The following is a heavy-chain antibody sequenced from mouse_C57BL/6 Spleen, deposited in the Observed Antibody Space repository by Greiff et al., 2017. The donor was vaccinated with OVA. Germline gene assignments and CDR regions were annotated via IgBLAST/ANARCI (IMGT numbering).Heavy chain of an antibody. J-gene: IGHJ1*03. CDR1: GYAFSSSW. V-gene: IGHV1-82*01. CDR2: IYPGDGDT. Sequence: VQLQQSGPELVKPGASVKISCKASGYAFSSSWMNWVKQRPGKGLEWIGRIYPGDGDTNYNGKFKGTATLTADKSSSTAYMQRSSRTSDDSAVYFCARSGAPWYFDVWGTGTTVTVSS. CDR3: ARSGAPWYFDV. D-gene: IGHD3-1*01.